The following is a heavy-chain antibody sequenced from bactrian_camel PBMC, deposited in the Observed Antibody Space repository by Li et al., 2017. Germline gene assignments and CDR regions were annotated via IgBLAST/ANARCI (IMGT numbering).Heavy chain of an antibody. D-gene: IGHD6*01. CDR2: LYSDGSST. Sequence: QLVESGGGLVQPGGSLSVSCAASGFTFSSYQMTWVRQVPGKGLEWVSSLYSDGSSTYYADSVKGRFTISRDNAKNTVYLQMNSLKSADTALYYCAAAQTLVAGGRGWGQGTQVTVS. CDR1: GFTFSSYQ. J-gene: IGHJ4*01. CDR3: AAAQTLVAGGRG. V-gene: IGHV3-2*01.